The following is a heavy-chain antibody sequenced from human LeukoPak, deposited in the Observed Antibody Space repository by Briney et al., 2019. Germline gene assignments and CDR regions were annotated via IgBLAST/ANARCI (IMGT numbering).Heavy chain of an antibody. CDR2: IYYSGST. Sequence: SETLSLTCTVSGGSISSGGYYWSWTRQHPGKGLEWIGYIYYSGSTYYNPSLKSRVTISVDTSKNQFSLKLSSVTAADTAVYYCARGVRGNPYYFDYWGQGTLVTVSS. J-gene: IGHJ4*02. D-gene: IGHD4-23*01. CDR3: ARGVRGNPYYFDY. CDR1: GGSISSGGYY. V-gene: IGHV4-31*03.